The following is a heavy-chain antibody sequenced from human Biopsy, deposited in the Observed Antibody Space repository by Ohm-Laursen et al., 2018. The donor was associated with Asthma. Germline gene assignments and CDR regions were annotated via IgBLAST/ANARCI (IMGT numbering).Heavy chain of an antibody. CDR1: GGSVSSDKYY. Sequence: GTLSLAWRVSGGSVSSDKYYWSWIRQPPGKGLEWIAYIFYSGATNYNPALKSRVAQSIDTSKSQFSLRLNSLSAADTAVYYCARGTIVAGIDYWGRGTLVTVSS. V-gene: IGHV4-61*01. J-gene: IGHJ4*02. CDR3: ARGTIVAGIDY. D-gene: IGHD5-12*01. CDR2: IFYSGAT.